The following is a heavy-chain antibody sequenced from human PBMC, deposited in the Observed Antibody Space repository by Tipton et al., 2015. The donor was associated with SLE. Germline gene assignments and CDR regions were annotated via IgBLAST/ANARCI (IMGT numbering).Heavy chain of an antibody. Sequence: LVQSGAEVKKPGASVKVSCKASGYTFTSYYMHWVRQAPGQGLEWMGIINPSGGSTSYAQKFQGRVTMTRDTSISTAYMELSRLRSDDTAVYYCARDLMDVWGQGTTVTVSS. CDR3: ARDLMDV. V-gene: IGHV1-46*01. CDR2: INPSGGST. J-gene: IGHJ6*02. CDR1: GYTFTSYY.